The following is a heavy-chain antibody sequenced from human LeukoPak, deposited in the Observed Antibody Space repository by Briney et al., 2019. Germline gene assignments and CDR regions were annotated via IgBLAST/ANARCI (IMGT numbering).Heavy chain of an antibody. V-gene: IGHV4-4*07. CDR1: GGSISGYY. CDR3: AREGIIDAFDI. J-gene: IGHJ3*02. CDR2: IYTNGTT. Sequence: SETLSLTCTVSGGSISGYYWSWIRQPAGKGLELIGRIYTNGTTNYNPSLKSRVTISVDTSKNQFSLKLSSVTAADTAVYYCAREGIIDAFDIWGQGTVVTVSS.